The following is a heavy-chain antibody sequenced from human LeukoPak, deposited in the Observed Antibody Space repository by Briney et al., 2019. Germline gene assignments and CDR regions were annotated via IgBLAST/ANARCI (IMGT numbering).Heavy chain of an antibody. CDR1: GYTFTSYG. V-gene: IGHV1-18*01. CDR2: ISAYNGNT. D-gene: IGHD3-10*01. J-gene: IGHJ4*02. Sequence: ASVTVSCTASGYTFTSYGISWVRQAPGQGIEWMGWISAYNGNTNYAQKLQGRVTMTTDTSTSTAYMDLRSLRSDDTAVYYCARDVGWSYGNPPDYWGQGTLVTVSS. CDR3: ARDVGWSYGNPPDY.